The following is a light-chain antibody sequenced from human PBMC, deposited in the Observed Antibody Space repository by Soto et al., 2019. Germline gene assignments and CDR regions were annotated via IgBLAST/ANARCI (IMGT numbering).Light chain of an antibody. V-gene: IGKV1-27*01. Sequence: DIQMTQSPSSLSASVGDRVSITCRASQDIGNYLAWFQQKPGRVPKLLIHTASSLQSGVPSRFSGSGSGSDFTLTISSLQPEDVATYFCQKYDSAPQTFGQGTQVEIK. J-gene: IGKJ1*01. CDR2: TAS. CDR3: QKYDSAPQT. CDR1: QDIGNY.